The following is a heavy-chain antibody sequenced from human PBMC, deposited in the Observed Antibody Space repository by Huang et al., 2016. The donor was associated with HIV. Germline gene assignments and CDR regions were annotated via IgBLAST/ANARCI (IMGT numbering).Heavy chain of an antibody. CDR3: ARSNGWYTGWFDP. Sequence: QLQLQESGPGLVKPSETLSLTSTVSGGSISSSSHYWGWIRQSPGKGLEWIGSIFQSGSTNYNPSLKSRVTRSVDTSKSQFSLKLSSVTAADTAVYYCARSNGWYTGWFDPWGQGSLVTVSS. D-gene: IGHD6-19*01. J-gene: IGHJ5*02. CDR2: IFQSGST. CDR1: GGSISSSSHY. V-gene: IGHV4-39*01.